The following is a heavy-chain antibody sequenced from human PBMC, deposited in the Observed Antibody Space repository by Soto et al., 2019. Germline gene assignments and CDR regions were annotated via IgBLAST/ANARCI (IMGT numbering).Heavy chain of an antibody. Sequence: ASGKVSCKASGYTFTSYAMNWVRQAPGQGLEWMGWINTNTGNPTYAQGFTGRFVFSLDTSVSTAYLQICSLKAEDTAVYYCARYYYDSSENYYYYYGMDVWGQGTKVTVS. CDR3: ARYYYDSSENYYYYYGMDV. CDR2: INTNTGNP. V-gene: IGHV7-4-1*01. CDR1: GYTFTSYA. J-gene: IGHJ6*02. D-gene: IGHD3-22*01.